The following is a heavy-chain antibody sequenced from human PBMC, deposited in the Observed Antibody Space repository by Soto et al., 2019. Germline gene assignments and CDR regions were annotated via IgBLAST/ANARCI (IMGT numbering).Heavy chain of an antibody. CDR2: INPNSGGT. CDR3: AREKQLVRDYYYYGMDV. CDR1: GYTFTGYY. V-gene: IGHV1-2*04. Sequence: ASVKVSCKASGYTFTGYYMHWVRQAPGQGLEWMGWINPNSGGTNYAQKFQGWVTMTRDTSISTAYMELSRLRSDDTAVYYCAREKQLVRDYYYYGMDVWGQRTTVTVPS. J-gene: IGHJ6*02. D-gene: IGHD6-6*01.